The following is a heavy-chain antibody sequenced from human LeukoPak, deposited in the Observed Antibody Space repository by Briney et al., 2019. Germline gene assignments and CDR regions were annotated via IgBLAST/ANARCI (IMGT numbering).Heavy chain of an antibody. CDR2: ISTSSSYI. J-gene: IGHJ6*04. V-gene: IGHV3-21*01. Sequence: GGSLRLSCAASGFTFSSYSMNWVRQAPGKGLEWASSISTSSSYIYYADSVKGRFTISRDNAKNSLYLQMNSLRAEDTAVYYCAELGITMIGGVWGKGTTVTISS. CDR1: GFTFSSYS. CDR3: AELGITMIGGV. D-gene: IGHD3-10*02.